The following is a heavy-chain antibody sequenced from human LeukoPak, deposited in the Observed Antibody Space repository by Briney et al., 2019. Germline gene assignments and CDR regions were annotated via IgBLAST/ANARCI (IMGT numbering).Heavy chain of an antibody. CDR3: ATDNYDI. CDR1: GFNSRNNW. Sequence: GGSLRLSCEASGFNSRNNWMSWVRLAPGKGLEYVANINQDEGQKNYVGSVKGRFTISKDTAKNSLNLQMNSLRAEDTGVYYCATDNYDIRGQGTLVTVSS. J-gene: IGHJ4*02. D-gene: IGHD3-9*01. CDR2: INQDEGQK. V-gene: IGHV3-7*01.